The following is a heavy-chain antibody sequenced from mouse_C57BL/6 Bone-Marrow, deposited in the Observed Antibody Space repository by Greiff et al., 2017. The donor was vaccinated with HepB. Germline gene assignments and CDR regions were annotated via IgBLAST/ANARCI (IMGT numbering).Heavy chain of an antibody. CDR1: GFTFSSYA. Sequence: EVHLVESGGGLVKPGGSLKLSCAASGFTFSSYAMSWVRQTPEKRLEWVATISDGGSYTYYPDNVKGRFTISRDNAKNNLYLQMSHLKSEDTAMYYCARDYYYGSSYENWYFDVWGTGTTVTVSS. D-gene: IGHD1-1*01. CDR2: ISDGGSYT. V-gene: IGHV5-4*01. CDR3: ARDYYYGSSYENWYFDV. J-gene: IGHJ1*03.